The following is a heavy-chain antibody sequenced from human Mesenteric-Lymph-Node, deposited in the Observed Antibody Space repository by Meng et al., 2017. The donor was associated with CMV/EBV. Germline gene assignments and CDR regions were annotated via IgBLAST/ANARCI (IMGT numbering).Heavy chain of an antibody. CDR2: ISSSSYI. CDR3: ARGDSGYRFFDI. CDR1: GFTFSSYS. V-gene: IGHV3-21*01. Sequence: GGPLRLSCAASGFTFSSYSMNWVRQAPGKGLEWVSSISSSSYIYYADSVKGRFTISRDNAKNSLYLQMNSLRAEDTAVYYCARGDSGYRFFDIWGQGTMVTVSS. J-gene: IGHJ3*02. D-gene: IGHD3-22*01.